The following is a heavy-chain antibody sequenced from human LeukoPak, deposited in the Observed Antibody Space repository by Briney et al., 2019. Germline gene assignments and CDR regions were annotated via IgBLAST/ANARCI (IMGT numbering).Heavy chain of an antibody. V-gene: IGHV3-48*03. D-gene: IGHD4-17*01. CDR1: GFTFSSYE. CDR3: ARDGYGDYSRNYFDY. Sequence: GGSLRLSCAASGFTFSSYEMNWVRQAPGKGLEWVSYISSSGSTIYYADSVKGRFTISRDNAKNLLYLQMSSLRAEDTAVYYCARDGYGDYSRNYFDYWGQGTLVTVSS. CDR2: ISSSGSTI. J-gene: IGHJ4*02.